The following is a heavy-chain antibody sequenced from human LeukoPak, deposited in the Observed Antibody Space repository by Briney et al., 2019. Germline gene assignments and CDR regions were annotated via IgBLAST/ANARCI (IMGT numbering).Heavy chain of an antibody. Sequence: GGSLRLPCAASGFTFSSYGMSWVRQAPGKGLEWVSAISGSGGSTYYADSVKGRFTISRDNSKNTLYLQMNSLRAEDTAVYYCAKRGNVVVPAAKAYLLGYWGQGTLVTVSS. CDR2: ISGSGGST. CDR3: AKRGNVVVPAAKAYLLGY. J-gene: IGHJ4*02. V-gene: IGHV3-23*01. D-gene: IGHD2-2*01. CDR1: GFTFSSYG.